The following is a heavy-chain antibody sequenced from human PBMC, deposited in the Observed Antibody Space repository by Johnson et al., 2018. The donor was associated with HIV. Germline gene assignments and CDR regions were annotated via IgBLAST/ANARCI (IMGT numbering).Heavy chain of an antibody. CDR2: ISYAGSNK. V-gene: IGHV3-30*04. J-gene: IGHJ3*02. CDR1: GFTFSSYA. Sequence: QMLLVESGGGVVQPGRSLRLSCAASGFTFSSYAMHWVRQAPGKGLEWVAVISYAGSNKYYADSVKGRFTISRDNSKNTLYLQMNSLRAEDTAVYYCARDRGYSGSYFGAFDIWCQGTMVTVSS. CDR3: ARDRGYSGSYFGAFDI. D-gene: IGHD1-26*01.